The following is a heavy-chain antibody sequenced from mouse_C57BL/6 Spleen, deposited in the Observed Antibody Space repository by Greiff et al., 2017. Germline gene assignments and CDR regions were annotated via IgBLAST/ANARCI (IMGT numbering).Heavy chain of an antibody. J-gene: IGHJ1*03. CDR2: INPNNGGT. CDR1: GYTFTDYY. CDR3: ARNPLYYYGSSHWYFDV. Sequence: EVQLQQSGPELVKPGASVKISCKASGYTFTDYYMNWVKQSHGKSLEWIGDINPNNGGTSYNQKFKGKATLTVDKSSSTAYMALRSLTSEDSAVYYCARNPLYYYGSSHWYFDVWGTGTTVTVSS. V-gene: IGHV1-26*01. D-gene: IGHD1-1*01.